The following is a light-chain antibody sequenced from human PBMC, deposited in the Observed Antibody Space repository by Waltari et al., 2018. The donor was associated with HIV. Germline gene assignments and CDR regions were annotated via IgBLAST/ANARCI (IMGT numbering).Light chain of an antibody. V-gene: IGLV2-8*01. CDR3: VSYTEKDTFLL. CDR2: DVT. CDR1: SHDIGPYNF. J-gene: IGLJ2*01. Sequence: QSALTQPPSASGSPGQSVAIPCTGSSHDIGPYNFVPWYQPHPGKAPKLLIYDVTRRPPGIPDRFSGTKSGYTASLTVSDLQVEDEADYYCVSYTEKDTFLLFGGGTKLAV.